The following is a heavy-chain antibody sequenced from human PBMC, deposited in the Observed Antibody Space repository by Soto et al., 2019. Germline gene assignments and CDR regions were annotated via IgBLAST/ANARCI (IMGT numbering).Heavy chain of an antibody. Sequence: SETLSLTCAVYGGSFSGYYWSWIRQPPGKGLEWIGEINHSGSTNYNPSLKSRVTISVDTSKNQFSLKLSSVTAADTAVYYCARYPKVAGDHAFDIWGQGTMVT. CDR3: ARYPKVAGDHAFDI. CDR2: INHSGST. J-gene: IGHJ3*02. D-gene: IGHD6-19*01. V-gene: IGHV4-34*01. CDR1: GGSFSGYY.